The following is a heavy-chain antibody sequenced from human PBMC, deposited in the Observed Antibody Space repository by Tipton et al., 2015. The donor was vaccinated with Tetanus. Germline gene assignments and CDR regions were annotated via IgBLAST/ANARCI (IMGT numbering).Heavy chain of an antibody. V-gene: IGHV4-31*03. CDR2: IYYTGNT. CDR3: ARRVVGATLDY. J-gene: IGHJ4*02. CDR1: GGSLRSGGYY. Sequence: TLSLTCTVSGGSLRSGGYYWSWIRQHPGQGLEWIGYIYYTGNTYYNPSPKSRVTLSIDMSKNQFSLRLSSVTAADTAVYFCARRVVGATLDYWGQGSLVTVSS. D-gene: IGHD1-26*01.